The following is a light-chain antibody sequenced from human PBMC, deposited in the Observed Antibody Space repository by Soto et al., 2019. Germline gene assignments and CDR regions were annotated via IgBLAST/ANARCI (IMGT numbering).Light chain of an antibody. CDR3: SSYAGSNNLV. CDR2: DVS. J-gene: IGLJ2*01. CDR1: SSDVGGYNY. Sequence: QSVLTQPPSASGSPGQSVTISCTGTSSDVGGYNYLSWYQQHPGKAPKLMIYDVSKRPPGVPDRFSGSKSGNTAPLTVSGLQAQDEADFYCSSYAGSNNLVFGGGTKLTVL. V-gene: IGLV2-8*01.